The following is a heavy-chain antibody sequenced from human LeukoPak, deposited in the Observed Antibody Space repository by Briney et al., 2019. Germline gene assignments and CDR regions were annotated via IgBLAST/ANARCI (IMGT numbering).Heavy chain of an antibody. J-gene: IGHJ3*02. Sequence: ASVKVPCKTSGYTFTGYYMHWVRQAPGQGLEWMGWINPNSGGTNYAQKLQGRVTMTTDTSTSTAYMELRSLRSDDTAVYYCARVVVVTVNDAFDIWGQGTMVTVSS. V-gene: IGHV1-2*02. CDR3: ARVVVVTVNDAFDI. D-gene: IGHD2-21*02. CDR2: INPNSGGT. CDR1: GYTFTGYY.